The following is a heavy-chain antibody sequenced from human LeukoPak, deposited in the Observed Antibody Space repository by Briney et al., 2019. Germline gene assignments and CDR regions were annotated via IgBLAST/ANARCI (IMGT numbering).Heavy chain of an antibody. CDR3: ARVSGYGDYRYYYYMDV. CDR1: GFIFNTYV. V-gene: IGHV1-46*02. J-gene: IGHJ6*03. D-gene: IGHD4-17*01. CDR2: INPSGGST. Sequence: AGGSLRLSCAASGFIFNTYVMHWVRQGPGQGLEWMGIINPSGGSTSYAQKFQGRVTTTADESTSTAYMELSSLRSEDTAVYYCARVSGYGDYRYYYYMDVWGKGTTVTISS.